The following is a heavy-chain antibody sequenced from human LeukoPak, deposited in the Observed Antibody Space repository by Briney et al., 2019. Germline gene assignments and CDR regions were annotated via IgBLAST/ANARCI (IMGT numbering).Heavy chain of an antibody. J-gene: IGHJ4*02. Sequence: GGSLRLSCVVSGFTVSSNYMSWVRQAPGKGLEWVSVIYSGGSTYYADSVKGRFTISRDNSKNTMYLQMNSLRAEDTAIYYCAKGTIAAIGTLAYFENWGQGALVTVSS. CDR1: GFTVSSNY. D-gene: IGHD6-6*01. CDR3: AKGTIAAIGTLAYFEN. V-gene: IGHV3-53*01. CDR2: IYSGGST.